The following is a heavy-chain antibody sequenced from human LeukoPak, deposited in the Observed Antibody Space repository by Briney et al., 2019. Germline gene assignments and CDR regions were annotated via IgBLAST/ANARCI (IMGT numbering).Heavy chain of an antibody. V-gene: IGHV3-48*03. CDR3: ASSKWFYFDS. Sequence: GGSLRLTCTPSQFTFRNYEVKWVRQAPGKGLEWISFTGSSTIQYADSVTGRFTISRDNAKNSLYLRMNSLRVEDTAVYYCASSKWFYFDSWGQGTLVTVSS. CDR1: QFTFRNYE. CDR2: TGSSTI. J-gene: IGHJ4*02. D-gene: IGHD3-22*01.